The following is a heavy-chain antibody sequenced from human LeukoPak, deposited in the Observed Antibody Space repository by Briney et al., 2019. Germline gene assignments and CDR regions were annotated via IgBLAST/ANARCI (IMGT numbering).Heavy chain of an antibody. CDR3: ARHPSIAVAGSEFDY. CDR2: ISVYNGNT. J-gene: IGHJ4*02. D-gene: IGHD6-19*01. CDR1: GYTFTNYA. Sequence: ASVKVSCKASGYTFTNYAISWVRQAPGQGLEWMGWISVYNGNTNYAQKLQGRVTMTTDTSTTTAYMELRSLRSDDTAVYYCARHPSIAVAGSEFDYWGQGTLVTVSS. V-gene: IGHV1-18*01.